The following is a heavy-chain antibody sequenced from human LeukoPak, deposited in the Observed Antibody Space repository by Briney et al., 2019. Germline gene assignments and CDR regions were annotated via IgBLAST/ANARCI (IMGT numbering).Heavy chain of an antibody. J-gene: IGHJ4*02. Sequence: PGGSLRLSCAASGITFSSYGMSWVRQAPGKGLEWVSAISGSGGSTYYADSVKGRFTISRDNSKNTLYLQMNSLRAEDTAVYYCAKDPPYGSGPFYWGQGTLVTVSS. V-gene: IGHV3-23*01. CDR2: ISGSGGST. CDR3: AKDPPYGSGPFY. D-gene: IGHD3-10*01. CDR1: GITFSSYG.